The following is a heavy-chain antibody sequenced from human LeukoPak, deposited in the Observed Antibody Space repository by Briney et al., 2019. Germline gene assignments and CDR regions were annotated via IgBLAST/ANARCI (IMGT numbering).Heavy chain of an antibody. CDR3: ARTFSSWYSYYFDY. J-gene: IGHJ4*02. Sequence: TSETLSLTCAVYGGSFSGYYWSWIRQPPGKGLEWIGEINHSGSTNYNPSLKSRVTISVDTSKNQFSLKLSSVTAADTAVYYCARTFSSWYSYYFDYWGQGTLVTVSS. V-gene: IGHV4-34*09. D-gene: IGHD6-13*01. CDR1: GGSFSGYY. CDR2: INHSGST.